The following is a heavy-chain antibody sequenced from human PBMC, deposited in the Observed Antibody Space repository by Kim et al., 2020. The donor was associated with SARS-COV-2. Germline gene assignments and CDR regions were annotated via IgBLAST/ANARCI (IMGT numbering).Heavy chain of an antibody. Sequence: SVKVSCKASGDTFSNSAISWVRLAPGEGLVWMGGIIPILGEADYARNFQGRVTITADESTSTAYMELSSLRSEDTAVYYCARDPSGFSSPSGVSWFDPWGQGTLVTVSS. CDR3: ARDPSGFSSPSGVSWFDP. CDR1: GDTFSNSA. D-gene: IGHD6-13*01. V-gene: IGHV1-69*10. J-gene: IGHJ5*02. CDR2: IIPILGEA.